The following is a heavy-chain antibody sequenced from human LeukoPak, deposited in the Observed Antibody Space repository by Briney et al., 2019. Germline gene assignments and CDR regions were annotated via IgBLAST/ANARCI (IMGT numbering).Heavy chain of an antibody. D-gene: IGHD6-19*01. CDR1: GFTFSDHF. V-gene: IGHV3-72*01. J-gene: IGHJ4*02. CDR3: ARSYSSGWYSDF. CDR2: TTNKTNSYTT. Sequence: GRSLRLSCAASGFTFSDHFMDWVRHAPGKGLEWVGRTTNKTNSYTTQYAASAKGRFTISRDDSKNALYLQMNSLKTEDTAVYYCARSYSSGWYSDFWGQGTLVTVSS.